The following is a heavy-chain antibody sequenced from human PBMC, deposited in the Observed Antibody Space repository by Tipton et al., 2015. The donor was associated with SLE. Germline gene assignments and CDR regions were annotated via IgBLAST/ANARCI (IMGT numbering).Heavy chain of an antibody. CDR2: ISAYNGYT. J-gene: IGHJ4*02. V-gene: IGHV1-18*01. Sequence: QLVQSGPEVKKPGASVKVSCKASGYTFTTYGISWVRQAPGQGLEWMGWISAYNGYTNYAQKLQGRVTMTTDTSTSTAYMELSSLRSEDTAVYYCARAWIAVQEGDYWGQGTLVTVSS. D-gene: IGHD6-19*01. CDR3: ARAWIAVQEGDY. CDR1: GYTFTTYG.